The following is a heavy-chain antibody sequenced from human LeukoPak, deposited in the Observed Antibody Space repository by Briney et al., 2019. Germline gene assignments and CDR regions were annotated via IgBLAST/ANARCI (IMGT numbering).Heavy chain of an antibody. D-gene: IGHD5-18*01. Sequence: PGGSLRLSCAASGFTSSSYGMHWVRQAPGKGLEWVAVISYDGSNKYYADSVKGRFTISRDNSKNTLYLQMNSLRAEDTAVYYCAMGAMVLFYWGQGTLVTVSS. CDR2: ISYDGSNK. CDR1: GFTSSSYG. V-gene: IGHV3-30*03. J-gene: IGHJ4*02. CDR3: AMGAMVLFY.